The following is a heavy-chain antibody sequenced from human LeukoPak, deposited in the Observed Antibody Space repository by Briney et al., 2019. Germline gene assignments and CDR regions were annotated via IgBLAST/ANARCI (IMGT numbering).Heavy chain of an antibody. J-gene: IGHJ4*02. CDR1: GYTFTGYY. CDR2: INPNSGGT. V-gene: IGHV1-2*02. Sequence: ASVKVSCKASGYTFTGYYMHWARQAPGQGLEWMGWINPNSGGTNYAQKFQGRVTMTRDTSISTAYMELSRLRSDDTAVYYCATGPRSIAAAGTSDYWGQGTLVTVSS. D-gene: IGHD6-13*01. CDR3: ATGPRSIAAAGTSDY.